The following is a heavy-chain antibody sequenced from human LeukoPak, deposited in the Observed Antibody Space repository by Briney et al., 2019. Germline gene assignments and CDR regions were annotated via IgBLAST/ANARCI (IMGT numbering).Heavy chain of an antibody. CDR1: GYRFLSWD. J-gene: IGHJ6*02. CDR2: MNPNSGNT. CDR3: ARAPSPASHAMDV. D-gene: IGHD2-2*01. Sequence: GASVKVSYKGSGYRFLSWDVNGVGQAAGQGGEGMGWMNPNSGNTGYAQAFQGRVTMTRNTSINTAYMEVSGLTSEDTAVYYCARAPSPASHAMDVWGQGTTVTVSS. V-gene: IGHV1-8*01.